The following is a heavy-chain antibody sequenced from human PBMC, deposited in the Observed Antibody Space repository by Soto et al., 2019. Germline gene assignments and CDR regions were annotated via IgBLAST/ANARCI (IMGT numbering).Heavy chain of an antibody. CDR3: ARGFSPSMITFLTY. CDR1: GGSFSDYY. Sequence: PSETLSLTCAVYGGSFSDYYWNWIRQPPGRGLEWIGEINHSEDTNYNPSLKSRVTMSVDTSKNQFSLKLTSVTAADTAVYYCARGFSPSMITFLTYWGQGTLVTVSS. CDR2: INHSEDT. D-gene: IGHD3-16*01. J-gene: IGHJ4*02. V-gene: IGHV4-34*01.